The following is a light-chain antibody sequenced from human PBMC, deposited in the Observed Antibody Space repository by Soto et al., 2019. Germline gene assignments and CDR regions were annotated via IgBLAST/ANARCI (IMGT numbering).Light chain of an antibody. CDR2: GAS. CDR3: QQYNTFWT. Sequence: EIVLTQSPGTLSLSPGERATLSCRASQSVASRNLAWYQQKSGQAPRLLIYGASSRAIHTPDRFSGSGSGTDFTLTISALQPDDSATYYCQQYNTFWTFGQGTKV. V-gene: IGKV3-20*01. J-gene: IGKJ1*01. CDR1: QSVASRN.